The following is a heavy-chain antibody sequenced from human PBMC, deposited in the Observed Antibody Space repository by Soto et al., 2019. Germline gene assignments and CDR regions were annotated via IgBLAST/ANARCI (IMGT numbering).Heavy chain of an antibody. CDR3: ARDKGVYFDS. CDR2: IYDGGT. J-gene: IGHJ4*02. Sequence: SETLSLTCTVSGGSISSYYWTWIRQTPGKGLEWIGYIYDGGTNYNPSLKSRVTMSLYTSKNQFSLKLRTVTAADTAVYYCARDKGVYFDSWGQGTLVTVSS. D-gene: IGHD3-10*01. V-gene: IGHV4-59*01. CDR1: GGSISSYY.